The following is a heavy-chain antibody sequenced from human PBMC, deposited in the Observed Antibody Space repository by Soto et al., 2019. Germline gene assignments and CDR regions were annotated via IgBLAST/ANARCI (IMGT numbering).Heavy chain of an antibody. J-gene: IGHJ4*02. CDR2: ISAFNGNT. V-gene: IGHV1-18*01. D-gene: IGHD3-10*01. CDR1: GYMFRRYG. CDR3: ARDGGYGAGSYLDY. Sequence: QGQLVQSGAEVKRPGASVKVSCKASGYMFRRYGISWVRQAPGEGFEWMGWISAFNGNTNYPQNLQGRVTMTTDTSTSTAYMELRTLRSDDSAIYYCARDGGYGAGSYLDYWGQGTEVTVSS.